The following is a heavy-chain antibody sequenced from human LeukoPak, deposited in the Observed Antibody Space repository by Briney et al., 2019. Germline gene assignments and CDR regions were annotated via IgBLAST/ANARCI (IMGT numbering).Heavy chain of an antibody. CDR2: INHSGST. J-gene: IGHJ5*02. Sequence: PSETLSPTCAVYGGSFSGYYWSWIRQPPGKGLEWIGEINHSGSTNYNPSLKSRVTISVDTSKNQFSLKLSSVTAADTAVYYCGCVVVAGQNWFDPWGQGTLVTVSS. D-gene: IGHD2-15*01. V-gene: IGHV4-34*01. CDR3: GCVVVAGQNWFDP. CDR1: GGSFSGYY.